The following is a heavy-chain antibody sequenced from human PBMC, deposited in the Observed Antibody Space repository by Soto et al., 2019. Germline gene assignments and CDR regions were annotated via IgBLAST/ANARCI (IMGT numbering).Heavy chain of an antibody. Sequence: QVQLQESGPGLVKPSQTLSLTCTVSGGSISSGGYYWSWIRQHPGKGLEWIGYIYYSGSTYYNPSLKGRGTISVDTSKNQFSLKLSSVTAADTAVYYGARGDYYYGMDVWGQGTTVTVSS. J-gene: IGHJ6*02. V-gene: IGHV4-31*03. CDR3: ARGDYYYGMDV. CDR1: GGSISSGGYY. CDR2: IYYSGST.